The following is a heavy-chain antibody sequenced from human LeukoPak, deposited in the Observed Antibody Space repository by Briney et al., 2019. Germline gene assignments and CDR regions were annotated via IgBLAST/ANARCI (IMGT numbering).Heavy chain of an antibody. CDR1: GYRFTSYW. D-gene: IGHD3-10*01. V-gene: IGHV5-51*01. CDR2: IYPGDSDT. CDR3: ARRGGAYYYGSGSPSFDY. J-gene: IGHJ4*02. Sequence: GESLKISCKGSGYRFTSYWIGWVRQMPGKGLEWMGIIYPGDSDTRYSPSFQGQVTISADKSISTAYLQWSSLKASDTAMYYCARRGGAYYYGSGSPSFDYWGQGTLVTVSS.